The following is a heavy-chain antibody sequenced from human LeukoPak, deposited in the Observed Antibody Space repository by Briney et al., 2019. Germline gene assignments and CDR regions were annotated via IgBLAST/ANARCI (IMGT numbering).Heavy chain of an antibody. CDR3: ARDRLLGGSFYYYYGMDV. Sequence: ASVKVSCKASGYTFTSYYMHWVRQAPGQGLEWMGIINPSGGSTSYAQKFQGRVTMTRDTSTSAVYMELSSLRSEDTAVYYCARDRLLGGSFYYYYGMDVWGQGTTVTVSS. V-gene: IGHV1-46*01. J-gene: IGHJ6*02. CDR1: GYTFTSYY. D-gene: IGHD3-10*01. CDR2: INPSGGST.